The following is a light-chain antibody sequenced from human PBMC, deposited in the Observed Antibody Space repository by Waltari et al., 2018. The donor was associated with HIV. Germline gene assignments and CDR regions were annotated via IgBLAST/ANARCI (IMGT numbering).Light chain of an antibody. V-gene: IGLV3-9*01. Sequence: SYELTQPLSVSVALGQTATITCGGNNLGRKNVCWYQPQPGQAPVLIIYRDNTRPSGIPERFSGSNSGNTATLIISRAQAGDEADYYCQVRDSSTVVFGGGTNLTVL. CDR1: NLGRKN. CDR2: RDN. CDR3: QVRDSSTVV. J-gene: IGLJ2*01.